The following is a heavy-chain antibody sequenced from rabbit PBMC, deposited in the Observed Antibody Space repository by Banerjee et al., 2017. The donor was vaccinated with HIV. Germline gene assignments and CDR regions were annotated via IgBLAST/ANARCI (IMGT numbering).Heavy chain of an antibody. V-gene: IGHV1S45*01. J-gene: IGHJ4*01. CDR2: IYGGSSGST. Sequence: QEQLVESGGGLVQPEGSLTLTCTASGFTISSSYWMCWVRQAPGKGLEWIACIYGGSSGSTYYASWAKGRFTISKTSSTTVTLQMTSLTAADTATYFCARDPSGVGGIEYNLWGPGTLVTV. CDR3: ARDPSGVGGIEYNL. CDR1: GFTISSSYW. D-gene: IGHD5-1*01.